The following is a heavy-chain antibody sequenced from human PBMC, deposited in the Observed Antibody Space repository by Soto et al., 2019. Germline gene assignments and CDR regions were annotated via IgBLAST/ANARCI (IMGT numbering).Heavy chain of an antibody. Sequence: QVPLQGSGPGLVKPSETLSLTCNVSGGSINSYYWSWIRQPAGKGLEWIGRISSGGSAIYNPSLKRRVTISVDTSKKQFSLRLTSVTAADTAVYFCAIDAYPNWFDFWGQGTLVTVSS. J-gene: IGHJ5*01. CDR2: ISSGGSA. V-gene: IGHV4-4*07. D-gene: IGHD2-8*01. CDR3: AIDAYPNWFDF. CDR1: GGSINSYY.